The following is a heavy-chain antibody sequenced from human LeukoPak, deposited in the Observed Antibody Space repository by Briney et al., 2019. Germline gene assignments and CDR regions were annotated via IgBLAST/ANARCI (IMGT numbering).Heavy chain of an antibody. V-gene: IGHV5-51*01. CDR2: IYPGDSDT. D-gene: IGHD2-2*01. CDR1: EYTFTSYW. J-gene: IGHJ6*03. Sequence: GESLKISCKGSEYTFTSYWIGWVRQMPGKGLEWMGIIYPGDSDTRYSPSFRGQVTISADKSINTAYLQWSSLKASDTAMYYCARVTGSSFYYYYMDVWGKGTTVTVSS. CDR3: ARVTGSSFYYYYMDV.